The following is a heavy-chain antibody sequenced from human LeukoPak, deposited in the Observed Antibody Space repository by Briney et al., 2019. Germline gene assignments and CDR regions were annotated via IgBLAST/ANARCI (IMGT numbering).Heavy chain of an antibody. CDR3: ISGYDIRF. Sequence: PSETLSLTCTVSGGSISNYYWTWIRQPPGKGLEWIGYIYYIGSTNYNPSLKSRITISIDTSKNEFSLKLSSVTAADTAVYYCISGYDIRFWGQGTLVTVSS. J-gene: IGHJ4*02. CDR1: GGSISNYY. CDR2: IYYIGST. V-gene: IGHV4-59*01. D-gene: IGHD5-12*01.